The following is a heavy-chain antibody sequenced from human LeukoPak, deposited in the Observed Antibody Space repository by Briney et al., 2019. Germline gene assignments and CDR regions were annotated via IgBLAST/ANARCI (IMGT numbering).Heavy chain of an antibody. J-gene: IGHJ4*02. CDR3: ARPSGSGSYPYPFDY. D-gene: IGHD3-10*01. CDR1: GGTFSSYA. CDR2: IYPGDSDT. V-gene: IGHV5-51*01. Sequence: GASVKVSCKASGGTFSSYAISWVRQAPGQGLEWMGIIYPGDSDTRYSPSFQGQVTISADKSISTAYLQWSSLKASDTAMYYCARPSGSGSYPYPFDYWGQGTLVTVSS.